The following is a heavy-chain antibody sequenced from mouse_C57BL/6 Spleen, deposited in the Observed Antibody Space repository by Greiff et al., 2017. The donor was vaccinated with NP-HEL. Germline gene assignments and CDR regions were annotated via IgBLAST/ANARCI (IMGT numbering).Heavy chain of an antibody. Sequence: DVMLVESGEGLVKPGGSLKLSCAASGFTFSSYAMSWVRQTPEKRLEWVAYISSGGDYIYYADTVKGRFTISRDNARNTLYLQMSSLKSEDTAMYYCTREGYYYGSTWYFDVWGTGTTVTVSS. CDR3: TREGYYYGSTWYFDV. J-gene: IGHJ1*03. CDR1: GFTFSSYA. D-gene: IGHD1-1*01. V-gene: IGHV5-9-1*02. CDR2: ISSGGDYI.